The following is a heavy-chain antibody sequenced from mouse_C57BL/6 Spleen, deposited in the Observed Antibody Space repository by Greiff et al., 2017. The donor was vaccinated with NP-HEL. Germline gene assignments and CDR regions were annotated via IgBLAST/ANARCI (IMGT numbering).Heavy chain of an antibody. J-gene: IGHJ4*01. V-gene: IGHV1-62-2*01. CDR2: FYPGSGSI. Sequence: VQLQQSGAELVKPGASVKLSCKASGYTFTEYTIHWVKQRSGQGLEWIGWFYPGSGSIKYNEKFKDKATLTADKSSSTFDMELSRLTSEDSAVYCCARHEYRDDGFYARDYWGQGTAVTGSS. CDR3: ARHEYRDDGFYARDY. CDR1: GYTFTEYT. D-gene: IGHD2-3*01.